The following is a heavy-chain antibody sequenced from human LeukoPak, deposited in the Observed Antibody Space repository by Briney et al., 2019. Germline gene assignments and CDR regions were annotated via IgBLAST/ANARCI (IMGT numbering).Heavy chain of an antibody. D-gene: IGHD5-18*01. CDR3: ERHHGYSYGHYYYYYYMDV. CDR1: GGSISSYY. Sequence: KPSETLSLTYTVSGGSISSYYWSWIRQPPGKGLEWIGYIYYSGSPNYNPSLKSRVTISVDTSKNQFSLKLSSVTAADTAVYYCERHHGYSYGHYYYYYYMDVWGKGTTVTISS. J-gene: IGHJ6*03. V-gene: IGHV4-59*08. CDR2: IYYSGSP.